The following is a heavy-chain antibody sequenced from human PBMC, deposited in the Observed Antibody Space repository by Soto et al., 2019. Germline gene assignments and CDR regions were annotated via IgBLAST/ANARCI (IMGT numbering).Heavy chain of an antibody. J-gene: IGHJ4*02. D-gene: IGHD6-19*01. CDR1: GASVSSGDYY. CDR2: IYFSGAT. V-gene: IGHV4-61*03. CDR3: VRVHADASSGYYLDY. Sequence: QVQLQEAGPGLVKPSETLALNCSVSGASVSSGDYYWSWVRQPPGKGLEWIGYIYFSGATSYDPSRKRRVSISLDTFKNPFSLKLNSVTAADTVVYYCVRVHADASSGYYLDYWGQGLLVSGSS.